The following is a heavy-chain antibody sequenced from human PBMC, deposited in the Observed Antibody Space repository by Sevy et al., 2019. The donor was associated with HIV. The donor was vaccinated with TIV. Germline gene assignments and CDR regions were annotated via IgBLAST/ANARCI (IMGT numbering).Heavy chain of an antibody. Sequence: GGSLRLSCAASGFTFSSYAMSWVRQAPGKGLEWVSAISGSGGSTYYADSMKGRFTISRDNSKNTLYLQMNSLRAEDTAVYYCAKDEKGFSGAAGVGPDYWGQGTLVTVSS. J-gene: IGHJ4*02. CDR3: AKDEKGFSGAAGVGPDY. CDR2: ISGSGGST. V-gene: IGHV3-23*01. D-gene: IGHD6-19*01. CDR1: GFTFSSYA.